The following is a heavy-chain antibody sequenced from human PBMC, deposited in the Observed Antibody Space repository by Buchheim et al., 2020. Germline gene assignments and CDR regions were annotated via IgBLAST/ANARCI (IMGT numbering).Heavy chain of an antibody. V-gene: IGHV4-39*01. CDR1: GGSISSSSYY. CDR3: ARLNSSGKGRTGTTGTEPYYYYYYGMDV. CDR2: IYYSGST. J-gene: IGHJ6*02. Sequence: QLQLQESGPGLVKPSETLSLTCTVSGGSISSSSYYWGWIRQPPGKGLEWIGSIYYSGSTYYNPSLKSRVTISVDTSKNQFSLKLSSVTAADTAVYYCARLNSSGKGRTGTTGTEPYYYYYYGMDVWGQGTT. D-gene: IGHD1-1*01.